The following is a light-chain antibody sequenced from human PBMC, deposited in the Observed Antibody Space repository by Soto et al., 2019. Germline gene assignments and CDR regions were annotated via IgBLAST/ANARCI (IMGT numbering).Light chain of an antibody. CDR1: QSLLHITGETF. CDR2: EVS. V-gene: IGKV2D-29*02. CDR3: MQSTQLPPT. Sequence: VTPGQPASISCKSSQSLLHITGETFLFWYLQKPGQSPQLLIYEVSTRVSGVPDRFSGSGLGTDFTLEISRVETDDVGIYYCMQSTQLPPTFGQGTRLGIE. J-gene: IGKJ5*01.